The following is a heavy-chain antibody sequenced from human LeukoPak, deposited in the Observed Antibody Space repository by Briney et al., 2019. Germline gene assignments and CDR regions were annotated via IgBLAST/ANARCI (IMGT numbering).Heavy chain of an antibody. CDR3: ARDQGYDVVVPAARSDFDY. V-gene: IGHV3-15*01. Sequence: GGSLRLSCAASGFTFSNAWMSWVRQAPGKGLEWVGRIKSKTDGGTTDYAAPVKGRFTISRDDSKNTLYLQMNSLKTEDTAVYYCARDQGYDVVVPAARSDFDYWGQGTLVTVSS. J-gene: IGHJ4*02. CDR1: GFTFSNAW. CDR2: IKSKTDGGTT. D-gene: IGHD2-2*01.